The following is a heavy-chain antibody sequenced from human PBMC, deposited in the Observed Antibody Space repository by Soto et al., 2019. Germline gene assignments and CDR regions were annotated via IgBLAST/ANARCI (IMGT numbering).Heavy chain of an antibody. CDR2: ISNNSSEK. CDR3: ASHFGIYGSHLDY. Sequence: GGSLRLSCAASGLTFSNNYMSWVRQAPGKGLEWVASISNNSSEKYYADSVKGRFTISRDNAKNSLYLQMNSLRAEDTAVYYCASHFGIYGSHLDYWGQGTLVTVS. D-gene: IGHD3-10*01. J-gene: IGHJ4*02. CDR1: GLTFSNNY. V-gene: IGHV3-21*01.